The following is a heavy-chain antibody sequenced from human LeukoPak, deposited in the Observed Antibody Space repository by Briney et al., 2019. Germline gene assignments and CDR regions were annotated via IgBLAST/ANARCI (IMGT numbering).Heavy chain of an antibody. CDR1: GYTFTGYY. CDR3: AREDDTSWFDP. D-gene: IGHD3-22*01. J-gene: IGHJ5*02. CDR2: INPNSGGT. V-gene: IGHV1-2*06. Sequence: ASVKVSCKASGYTFTGYYMHWVRQAPGQGLEWMGRINPNSGGTNYAQRFQGRVTMTRDTSISTAYMELSRLRSDDTAVYYCAREDDTSWFDPWGQGTLVTVSS.